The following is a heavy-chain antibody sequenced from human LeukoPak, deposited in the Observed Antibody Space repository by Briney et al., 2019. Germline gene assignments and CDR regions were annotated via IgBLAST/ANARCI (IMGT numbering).Heavy chain of an antibody. J-gene: IGHJ4*02. CDR3: AKGRVWFGERVYFDY. CDR2: IKSKADGGTT. CDR1: GFTFSNAW. V-gene: IGHV3-15*01. D-gene: IGHD3-10*01. Sequence: PGGSLRLSCAASGFTFSNAWMSWVRQAPGKGLEWVGRIKSKADGGTTDYVAPVKGRFTISRDDSKSTLSLQMNSLKTEDTAVYYCAKGRVWFGERVYFDYWGQGTLVTVSS.